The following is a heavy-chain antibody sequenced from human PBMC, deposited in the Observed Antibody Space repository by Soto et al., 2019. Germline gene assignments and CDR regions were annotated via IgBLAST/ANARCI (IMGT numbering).Heavy chain of an antibody. CDR2: ISGSGGST. CDR3: AKGTGIAAAGTFLFAY. CDR1: GFTFSSYA. J-gene: IGHJ4*02. V-gene: IGHV3-23*01. D-gene: IGHD6-13*01. Sequence: EVQLLESGGGLVQPGGSLRLSCAASGFTFSSYAMSWVRQAPGKGLEWVSAISGSGGSTYYADSVKGRFTISRDNSKNTLYLQMNSLRAEDTAVYYCAKGTGIAAAGTFLFAYWGQGTLVTVSS.